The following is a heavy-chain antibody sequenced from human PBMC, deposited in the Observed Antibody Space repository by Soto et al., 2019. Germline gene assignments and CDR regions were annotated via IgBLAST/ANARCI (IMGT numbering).Heavy chain of an antibody. CDR3: ARDEGMSQWLRRPLDY. V-gene: IGHV3-7*01. J-gene: IGHJ4*02. CDR1: GFTFSSYW. D-gene: IGHD5-12*01. Sequence: GGSLRLSCAASGFTFSSYWMSWVRQAPGKGLEWVANIKQDGSEKYYVDSVKGRFTISRDNAKNSLYLQMNSLRAEDTAVYYCARDEGMSQWLRRPLDYWGQGTLVTVSS. CDR2: IKQDGSEK.